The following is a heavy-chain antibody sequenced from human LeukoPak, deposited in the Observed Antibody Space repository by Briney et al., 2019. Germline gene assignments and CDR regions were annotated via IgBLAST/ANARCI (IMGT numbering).Heavy chain of an antibody. CDR2: ISDDGSNK. CDR3: ARAFSTTAFDS. D-gene: IGHD4-17*01. J-gene: IGHJ4*02. Sequence: RSLRLSCAASGFTFSSYAMNWVRQAPGKGLEWVAVISDDGSNKYDADSVKGRFTISRDNSKNTLYLQMNSLRAEDTAVYYCARAFSTTAFDSWGQGTLVTVSS. CDR1: GFTFSSYA. V-gene: IGHV3-30*04.